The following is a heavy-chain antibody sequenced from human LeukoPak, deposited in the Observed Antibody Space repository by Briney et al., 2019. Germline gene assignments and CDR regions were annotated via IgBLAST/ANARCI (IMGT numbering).Heavy chain of an antibody. Sequence: GVTLRLSCAASAFTFSSFEMNWVRQAPGKGLEWGSYISSSGSTIYYADSVKVRFTISRDNAKNSLYLQMNRLRAEDTAVYYCAELGITMIGGGWGKGTTVTISS. CDR2: ISSSGSTI. CDR1: AFTFSSFE. D-gene: IGHD3-10*02. CDR3: AELGITMIGGG. J-gene: IGHJ6*04. V-gene: IGHV3-48*03.